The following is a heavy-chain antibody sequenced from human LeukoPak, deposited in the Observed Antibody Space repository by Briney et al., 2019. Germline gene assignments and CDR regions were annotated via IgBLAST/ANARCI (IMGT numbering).Heavy chain of an antibody. CDR2: IYHSGST. CDR1: GYSISSGYY. Sequence: PSETLSLTCTVSGYSISSGYYWGWIRQPPGKGLEWIGSIYHSGSTYYNPSLKSRVTISVDTSKNQFSLKLSSVTAADTAVYYCARVSDSSGYYPDALFDYWGQGTLVTASS. J-gene: IGHJ4*02. D-gene: IGHD3-22*01. CDR3: ARVSDSSGYYPDALFDY. V-gene: IGHV4-38-2*02.